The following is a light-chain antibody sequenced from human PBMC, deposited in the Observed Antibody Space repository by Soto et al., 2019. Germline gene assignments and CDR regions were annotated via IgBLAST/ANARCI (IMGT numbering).Light chain of an antibody. CDR3: QSYDSSLSGVV. J-gene: IGLJ2*01. CDR2: GNS. V-gene: IGLV1-40*01. Sequence: QSVLTQPPSVSGAPGQRVTNSCTGSSSNIGAGYDVHWYKQLPGTAPKLLIYGNSNRPSGVPDRFSGSKSGTSASLAITGLQAEDEADYYCQSYDSSLSGVVFGGATKLTVL. CDR1: SSNIGAGYD.